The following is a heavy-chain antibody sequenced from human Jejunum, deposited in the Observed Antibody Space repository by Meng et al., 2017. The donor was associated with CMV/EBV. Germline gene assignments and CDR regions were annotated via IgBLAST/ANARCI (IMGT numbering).Heavy chain of an antibody. CDR2: INWNGGST. D-gene: IGHD5-18*01. Sequence: TFDDYGMSWVRQAPGKGLEWVSGINWNGGSTGYADSVKGRFTISRDNAKNSLYLQMNSLRAEDTALYYCARDQRGGRQLWLRSQDYWGQGTLVTVSS. J-gene: IGHJ4*02. CDR3: ARDQRGGRQLWLRSQDY. V-gene: IGHV3-20*03. CDR1: TFDDYG.